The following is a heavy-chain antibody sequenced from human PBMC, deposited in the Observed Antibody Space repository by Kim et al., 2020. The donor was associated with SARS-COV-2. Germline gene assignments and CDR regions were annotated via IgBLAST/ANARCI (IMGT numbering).Heavy chain of an antibody. J-gene: IGHJ5*02. V-gene: IGHV1-69*13. CDR1: GGTFSSYA. CDR3: ANGCSGGSCYSLNWFDP. CDR2: IIPIFGTA. D-gene: IGHD2-15*01. Sequence: SVKVSCKASGGTFSSYAISWVRQAPGQGLEWMGGIIPIFGTANYAQKFQGRVTITADESTSTAYMELSSLRSEDTAVYYCANGCSGGSCYSLNWFDPWGQGTLVTVSS.